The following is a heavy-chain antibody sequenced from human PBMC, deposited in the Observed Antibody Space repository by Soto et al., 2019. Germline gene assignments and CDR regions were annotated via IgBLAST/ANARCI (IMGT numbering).Heavy chain of an antibody. CDR2: ISGSGGST. D-gene: IGHD3-22*01. Sequence: GGSLRLSCAASGFTFSSYAMSWVRQAPGKGLEWVSAISGSGGSTYYADSVKGRFTISRDNSKNTLYLQMNSLRAEDTAVYYCAKVGDYYDSSGYYPLPTLDYWGKGTLATV. J-gene: IGHJ4*02. CDR3: AKVGDYYDSSGYYPLPTLDY. CDR1: GFTFSSYA. V-gene: IGHV3-23*01.